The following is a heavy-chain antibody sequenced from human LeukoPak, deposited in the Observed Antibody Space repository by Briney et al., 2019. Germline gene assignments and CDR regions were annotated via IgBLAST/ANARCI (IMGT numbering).Heavy chain of an antibody. J-gene: IGHJ6*02. CDR3: ARLYYYYGMDV. CDR2: KYYSGNS. V-gene: IGHV4-39*01. CDR1: GGSISSSTYY. Sequence: SETLSLTCTASGGSISSSTYYWGWIRQPPGKGLELIGSKYYSGNSYYNPSLKSRVSISVDTSKNQFFLKLSSVTAADTAVYYCARLYYYYGMDVWGQGTTVTVSS.